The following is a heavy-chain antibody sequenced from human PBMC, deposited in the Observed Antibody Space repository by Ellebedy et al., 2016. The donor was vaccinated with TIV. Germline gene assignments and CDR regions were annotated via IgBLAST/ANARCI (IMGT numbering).Heavy chain of an antibody. D-gene: IGHD3-10*01. V-gene: IGHV4-4*07. J-gene: IGHJ4*02. CDR2: IYAPGST. CDR1: GGSINSYY. Sequence: SETLSLTXTVSGGSINSYYWSWIRQPAGKGLEWIGRIYAPGSTNYNPSLKSRLTVSLDTSKNQFSLKLTSVTAADTAVYYCAGGDYHGSVSYLRYWGQGTPVTVSS. CDR3: AGGDYHGSVSYLRY.